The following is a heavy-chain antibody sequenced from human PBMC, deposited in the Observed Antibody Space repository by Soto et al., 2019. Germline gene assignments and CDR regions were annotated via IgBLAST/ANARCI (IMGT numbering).Heavy chain of an antibody. V-gene: IGHV6-1*01. CDR3: ARVPFGSGGSCYCADY. Sequence: SQTLSLTCVISGDSVSSNSAAWNWIRLSPSRGLEWLARTYYRSKWYNDYAVSVKSRITINPDTSKNQFSLQLNSVTPEDTAVYYCARVPFGSGGSCYCADYWGQGTLVTVSS. D-gene: IGHD2-15*01. J-gene: IGHJ4*02. CDR2: TYYRSKWYN. CDR1: GDSVSSNSAA.